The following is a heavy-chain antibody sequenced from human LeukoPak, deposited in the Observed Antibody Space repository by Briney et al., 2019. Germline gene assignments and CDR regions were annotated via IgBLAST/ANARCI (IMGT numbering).Heavy chain of an antibody. CDR3: ARSGPWEPPIYFDY. J-gene: IGHJ4*02. CDR1: GGSISSSNW. CDR2: IYHSGST. V-gene: IGHV4-4*02. D-gene: IGHD1-26*01. Sequence: PSETLSLTCAVSGGSISSSNWWSWVRQPPGKGLEWIGEIYHSGSTNYNPSLKSRVTISVDKSKNQFSLKLSSVTAADTAVYYCARSGPWEPPIYFDYWGQGTLVTVSS.